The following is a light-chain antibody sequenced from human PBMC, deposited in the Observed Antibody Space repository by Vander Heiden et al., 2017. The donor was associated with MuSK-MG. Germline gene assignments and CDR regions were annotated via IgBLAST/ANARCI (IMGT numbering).Light chain of an antibody. J-gene: IGKJ4*01. V-gene: IGKV3-15*01. CDR2: GAS. Sequence: EIVMTQSPATLSVSPGERATLSCRASQDVSSNLAWYQQKPGQAPRLLIYGASTRATGIPARFSGSRSGTEFTLTISSLQSEDFAVYYCQQYNNWPLTFGGGTKVEIK. CDR1: QDVSSN. CDR3: QQYNNWPLT.